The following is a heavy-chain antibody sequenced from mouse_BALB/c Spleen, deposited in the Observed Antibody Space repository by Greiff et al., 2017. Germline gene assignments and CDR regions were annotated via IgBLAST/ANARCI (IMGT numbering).Heavy chain of an antibody. J-gene: IGHJ1*01. V-gene: IGHV4-1*02. CDR1: GFDFSRYW. CDR2: INPDSSTI. Sequence: EVKLLESGGGLVQPGGSLKLSCAASGFDFSRYWMSWVRQAPGKGLEWIGEINPDSSTINYTPSLKDKFIISRDNAKNTLYLQMSKVRSEDTALYYCARPGDGDWYFDVWGAGTTVTVSS. CDR3: ARPGDGDWYFDV.